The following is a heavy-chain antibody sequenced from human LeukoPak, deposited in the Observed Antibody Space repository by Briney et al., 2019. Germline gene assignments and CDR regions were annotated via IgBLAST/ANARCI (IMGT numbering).Heavy chain of an antibody. Sequence: ASVKVSCTASGYTFTGYYMHWVRQAPGQGLEWMGWINPNSGGTNYAQKFQGRVTMTRDTSISTAYMELSRLRSDDTAVYYCARGHDDYGSGSYYNAMVDYWGQGTLVTVSS. CDR3: ARGHDDYGSGSYYNAMVDY. D-gene: IGHD3-10*01. J-gene: IGHJ4*02. CDR2: INPNSGGT. V-gene: IGHV1-2*02. CDR1: GYTFTGYY.